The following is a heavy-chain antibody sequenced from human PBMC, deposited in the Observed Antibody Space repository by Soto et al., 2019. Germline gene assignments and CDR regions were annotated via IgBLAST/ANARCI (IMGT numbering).Heavy chain of an antibody. Sequence: QVQLQESGPGLVKPSGTLSLTCAVSGDSVSSPYYWCWVRQPPGKGLEWIGEVFHTGTTSYNPSLRRXVTISMDKSINQFSLDLSSVTAADTAVYYCARSAGWYAIHAWGPGTLV. D-gene: IGHD6-19*01. V-gene: IGHV4-4*02. CDR3: ARSAGWYAIHA. CDR2: VFHTGTT. CDR1: GDSVSSPYY. J-gene: IGHJ5*02.